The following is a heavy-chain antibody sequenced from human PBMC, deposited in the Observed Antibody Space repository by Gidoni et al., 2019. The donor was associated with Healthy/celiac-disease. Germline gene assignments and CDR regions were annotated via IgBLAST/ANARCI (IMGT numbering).Heavy chain of an antibody. D-gene: IGHD6-19*01. CDR3: ANLRDSSGYHGY. J-gene: IGHJ4*02. V-gene: IGHV4-39*01. Sequence: CTVSGRSISSSSYYWGWIRQPPGKGLEWIGSIYYSGSTYYNPSLKSRVTIAVDTSKNQFSLKLSSVTAADTAVYDCANLRDSSGYHGYWGQGTLVTVSA. CDR2: IYYSGST. CDR1: GRSISSSSYY.